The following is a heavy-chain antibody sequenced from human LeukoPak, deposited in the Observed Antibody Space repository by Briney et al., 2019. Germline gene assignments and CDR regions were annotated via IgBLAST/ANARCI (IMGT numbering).Heavy chain of an antibody. CDR2: ISSSSSYI. CDR1: GFTFSSYS. V-gene: IGHV3-21*01. J-gene: IGHJ2*01. CDR3: ARVPYGDYWYFDL. D-gene: IGHD4-17*01. Sequence: GGSLRLSCAASGFTFSSYSMNWVRQAPGKGLEWVSSISSSSSYIYYADSVKGRFTISRDNAKNSLYLQMNSLRAEDTAVYYCARVPYGDYWYFDLWGRGTLVTVSS.